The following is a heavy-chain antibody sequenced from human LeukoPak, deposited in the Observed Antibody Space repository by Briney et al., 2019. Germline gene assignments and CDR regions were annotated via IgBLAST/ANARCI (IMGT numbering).Heavy chain of an antibody. CDR1: GGPISGYY. CDR3: ARSGVAARKYYYMDV. J-gene: IGHJ6*03. D-gene: IGHD6-6*01. CDR2: IYYSGST. Sequence: SETLSLTCTVSGGPISGYYWSWIRQPPGKGLEYLGYIYYSGSTYYNPSLKSRVTISVDTSKNQFSLKLSSVTAADTAVYYCARSGVAARKYYYMDVWGKGTTVTVSS. V-gene: IGHV4-59*12.